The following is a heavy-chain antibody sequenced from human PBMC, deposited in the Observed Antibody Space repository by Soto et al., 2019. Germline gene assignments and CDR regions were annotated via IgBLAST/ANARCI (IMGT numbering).Heavy chain of an antibody. Sequence: PGGSLRLSCTASGFTFNTHWMHWVRQAPGKGLVWVSRIYFDGITTNYADSMKGRFTVSRDNAKNSVYLEMNSLSAEDTAVYYCARESEDLTSNFDYWGQGTLVTVSS. CDR2: IYFDGITT. CDR1: GFTFNTHW. CDR3: ARESEDLTSNFDY. V-gene: IGHV3-74*01. J-gene: IGHJ4*02.